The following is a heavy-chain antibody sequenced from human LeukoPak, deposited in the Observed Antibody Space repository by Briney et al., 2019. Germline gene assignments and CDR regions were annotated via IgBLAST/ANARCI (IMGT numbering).Heavy chain of an antibody. CDR2: INHSGST. CDR3: ARYYYGSGSYES. V-gene: IGHV4-34*01. J-gene: IGHJ5*02. D-gene: IGHD3-10*01. CDR1: GGSFSGYY. Sequence: SETLSLTCAVYGGSFSGYYWSWIRQPPGKGLEWIGEINHSGSTNYNPSLKSRVTISVDTSKNQFSLKLSSVTAADTAVYYCARYYYGSGSYESWGQGTLVTVSS.